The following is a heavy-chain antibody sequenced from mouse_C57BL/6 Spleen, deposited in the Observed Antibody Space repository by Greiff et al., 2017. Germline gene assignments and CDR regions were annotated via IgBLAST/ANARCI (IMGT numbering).Heavy chain of an antibody. J-gene: IGHJ3*01. CDR1: GYTFTSYG. CDR2: IYPRSGNT. D-gene: IGHD2-4*01. CDR3: ARTDYDGWIAY. Sequence: VQLKGSGAELARPGASVKLSCKASGYTFTSYGISWVKQRTGQGLEWIGEIYPRSGNTYYNEKFKGKATLTADKSSSTAYMEIRRLTSEDSAVYFCARTDYDGWIAYWGQGALVTVSA. V-gene: IGHV1-81*01.